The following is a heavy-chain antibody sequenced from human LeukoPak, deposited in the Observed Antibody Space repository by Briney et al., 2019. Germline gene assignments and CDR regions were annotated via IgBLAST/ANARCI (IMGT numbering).Heavy chain of an antibody. Sequence: RASVKLSCKASGYTFTSHFMHWVRHAPGQGLEWMGIINPRGGSASYTQKFHGRVTMTRDTSTSTVYMELSSLRSEDTAVYYCAKRVGATAWYFDLWGRGTLVTVSS. CDR2: INPRGGSA. V-gene: IGHV1-46*01. CDR3: AKRVGATAWYFDL. D-gene: IGHD1-26*01. J-gene: IGHJ2*01. CDR1: GYTFTSHF.